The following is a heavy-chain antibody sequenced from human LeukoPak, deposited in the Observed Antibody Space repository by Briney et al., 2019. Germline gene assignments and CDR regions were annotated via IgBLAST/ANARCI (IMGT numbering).Heavy chain of an antibody. CDR2: ISYDGSNK. CDR1: GFTFSSYA. D-gene: IGHD2-2*01. Sequence: GGSLRLSCAASGFTFSSYAMHWVRQAPGKGLEWVAVISYDGSNKYYAGSVKGRFTISRDNSKNTLYLQMNSLRAEDTAVYYCARGRGYCSSTSCHDHFDYWGQGTLVTVSS. CDR3: ARGRGYCSSTSCHDHFDY. V-gene: IGHV3-30-3*01. J-gene: IGHJ4*02.